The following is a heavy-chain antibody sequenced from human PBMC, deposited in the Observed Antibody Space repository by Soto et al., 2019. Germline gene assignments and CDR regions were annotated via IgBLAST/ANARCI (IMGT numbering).Heavy chain of an antibody. CDR3: ARGPSGGYGDYVDYFDY. J-gene: IGHJ4*02. Sequence: QVQLVQSGAEVEKPGSSVKVSCKASGGTFSSYAISWVRQAPGQGLEWMGGIIPIFGTANYAQKFQGRVTITADESTSTAYMELSSLRSEDTAVYYCARGPSGGYGDYVDYFDYWGQGTLVTVSS. V-gene: IGHV1-69*01. D-gene: IGHD4-17*01. CDR2: IIPIFGTA. CDR1: GGTFSSYA.